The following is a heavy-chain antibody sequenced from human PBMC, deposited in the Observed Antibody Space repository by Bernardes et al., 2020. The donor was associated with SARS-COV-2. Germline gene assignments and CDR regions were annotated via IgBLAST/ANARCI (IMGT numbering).Heavy chain of an antibody. CDR2: INHSGST. V-gene: IGHV4-34*01. CDR1: GESFTDYY. D-gene: IGHD6-19*01. CDR3: AKGRGNRSSGWGRYYYAMDV. J-gene: IGHJ6*02. Sequence: SETLSLTCAVSGESFTDYYWSSIRQPPGKGLEWIGQINHSGSTNYNPSLKSRVTISVDTSKNQISLKVNSVTAADTAVYFCAKGRGNRSSGWGRYYYAMDVWGLGTTVTVS.